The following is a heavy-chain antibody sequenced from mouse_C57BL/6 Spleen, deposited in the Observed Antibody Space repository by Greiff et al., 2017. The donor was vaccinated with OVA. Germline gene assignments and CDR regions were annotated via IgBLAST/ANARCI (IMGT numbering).Heavy chain of an antibody. CDR2: LNHTNGGT. CDR3: ARGGWLPMGAMDY. J-gene: IGHJ4*01. Sequence: VQLQQSGPELVKPGASVKIPCKASGYTFTDYHMDWVKQSHGKSLEWIGALNHTNGGTHYNQKLKGKATLTVDKSSSTAYMELRSLTSEDTAVYYWARGGWLPMGAMDYWGQGTSVTVSS. D-gene: IGHD2-3*01. V-gene: IGHV1-18*01. CDR1: GYTFTDYH.